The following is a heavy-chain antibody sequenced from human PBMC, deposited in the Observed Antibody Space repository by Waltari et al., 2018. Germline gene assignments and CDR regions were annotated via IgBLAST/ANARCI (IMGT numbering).Heavy chain of an antibody. Sequence: EVQLVESGGGLVQPGGSLRLSCAASGFTFSSYWMHWVRQAPGKGLVWVSRINSDGRSTSYADSVKCRFTISRDNAKNTLYLQMNRLRAEDTAVYYCASYMTTVPLRAFDIWGQGTMVTVSS. CDR3: ASYMTTVPLRAFDI. D-gene: IGHD4-17*01. V-gene: IGHV3-74*01. CDR1: GFTFSSYW. J-gene: IGHJ3*02. CDR2: INSDGRST.